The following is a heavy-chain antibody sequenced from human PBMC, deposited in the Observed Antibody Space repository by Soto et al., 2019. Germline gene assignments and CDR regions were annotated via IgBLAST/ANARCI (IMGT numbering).Heavy chain of an antibody. CDR2: IYYSGST. D-gene: IGHD6-13*01. CDR1: VGSISSGGYY. J-gene: IGHJ4*02. Sequence: TLSLTCTVSVGSISSGGYYWSWILQHPGKGLEWIGYIYYSGSTYYNPSLKSRVTISVDTSKNQFSLKLSSVTAADTAVYYCARFKYSSSWYIDYWGQGTLVTVSS. V-gene: IGHV4-31*03. CDR3: ARFKYSSSWYIDY.